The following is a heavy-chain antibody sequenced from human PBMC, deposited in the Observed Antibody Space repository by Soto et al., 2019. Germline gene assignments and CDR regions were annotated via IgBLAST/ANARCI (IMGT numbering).Heavy chain of an antibody. Sequence: QLQLQEYGSGLVKPSQTLSLTCAVSGGSISSGGYSWSWIRQPPGKGLEWIGYIYHSGSTYYNPSLKGRVTISVDRSKNQFSLKLSSVTAADTAVYYCASGQQLVRNYWGQGTLVTVSS. V-gene: IGHV4-30-2*01. CDR2: IYHSGST. J-gene: IGHJ4*02. CDR1: GGSISSGGYS. D-gene: IGHD6-13*01. CDR3: ASGQQLVRNY.